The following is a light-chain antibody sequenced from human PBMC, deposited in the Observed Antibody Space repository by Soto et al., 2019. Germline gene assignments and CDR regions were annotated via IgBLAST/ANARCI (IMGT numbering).Light chain of an antibody. J-gene: IGLJ2*01. V-gene: IGLV2-14*01. CDR2: EVS. Sequence: QSALTQPASVSGSPGQSITISCTGTSSDVGGYNYVSWYQQHPGKAPKLMIYEVSNRPSGVSNRFSSSKSGNTASLTISGXXXXXXXDYYCSSYTRSSTLVFGGGTTLTV. CDR1: SSDVGGYNY. CDR3: SSYTRSSTLV.